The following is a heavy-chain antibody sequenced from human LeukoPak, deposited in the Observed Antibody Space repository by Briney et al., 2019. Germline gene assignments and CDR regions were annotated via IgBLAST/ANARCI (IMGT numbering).Heavy chain of an antibody. D-gene: IGHD6-13*01. CDR3: ARVRSAAGIDY. V-gene: IGHV4-59*01. J-gene: IGHJ4*02. CDR2: IYYSGST. Sequence: SETLSLTCAVSGLSISSYYWSWVRQPPGKGLEWIGYIYYSGSTNYNPSLKIRVTISVDTSKNQFSLKLSSVTAADTAVYYCARVRSAAGIDYWGQGTLVTVSS. CDR1: GLSISSYY.